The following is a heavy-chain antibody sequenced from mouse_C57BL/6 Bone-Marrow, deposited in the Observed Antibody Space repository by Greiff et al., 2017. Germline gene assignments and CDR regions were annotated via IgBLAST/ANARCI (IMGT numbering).Heavy chain of an antibody. D-gene: IGHD1-1*01. J-gene: IGHJ1*03. Sequence: EVKVVESGGGLVQPGGSLKLSCAASGFTFSDYYMYWVRQTPEKRLEWVAYISNGGGSTYYPDTVKGRFPISRDNAKNTLYLQMSRLKSEDTAMYYCARRGYYGSSSYWYFDVWGTGTTVTVSS. CDR1: GFTFSDYY. V-gene: IGHV5-12*01. CDR3: ARRGYYGSSSYWYFDV. CDR2: ISNGGGST.